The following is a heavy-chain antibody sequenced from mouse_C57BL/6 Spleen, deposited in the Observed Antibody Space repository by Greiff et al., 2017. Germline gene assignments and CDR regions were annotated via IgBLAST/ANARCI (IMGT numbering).Heavy chain of an antibody. Sequence: QVQLQQSDAELVKPGASVKISCKVSGYTFTDHTIHWMKQRPEQGLEWIGYIYPRDGSTKYNEKFKGKATLTADKSSSTAYMQLNSLTSEDSAVYFCARGGLRRSSYWYFDGWGTGTTVTVSS. CDR2: IYPRDGST. CDR3: ARGGLRRSSYWYFDG. CDR1: GYTFTDHT. V-gene: IGHV1-78*01. J-gene: IGHJ1*03. D-gene: IGHD2-2*01.